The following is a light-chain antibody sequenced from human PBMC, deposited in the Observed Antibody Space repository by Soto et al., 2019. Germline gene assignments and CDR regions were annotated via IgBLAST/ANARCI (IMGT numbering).Light chain of an antibody. Sequence: DIQMTQSPSSLSASVGDRVTITCQASQDISTYLNWYQQKPGKAPKLLIYDASNLETGVPSRFSGSGSETDFTFTISSLQPEDIATYYCQRYDSLVTFGQGTRLEIK. CDR3: QRYDSLVT. CDR1: QDISTY. V-gene: IGKV1-33*01. CDR2: DAS. J-gene: IGKJ5*01.